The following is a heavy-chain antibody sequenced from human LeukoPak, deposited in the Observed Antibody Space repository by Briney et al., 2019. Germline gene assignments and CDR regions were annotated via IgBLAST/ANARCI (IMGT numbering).Heavy chain of an antibody. D-gene: IGHD1-7*01. CDR3: ATALGWNYKFAY. V-gene: IGHV1-24*01. Sequence: ASVKVSCKVSGYTLTELSMHWVRQAPGKGLEWMGGFDPEDGETIYAQKFQGRVTMTEDTSTDTAYMGLSSLRSEDTAVYYCATALGWNYKFAYWGQGTLVTVSS. CDR1: GYTLTELS. J-gene: IGHJ4*02. CDR2: FDPEDGET.